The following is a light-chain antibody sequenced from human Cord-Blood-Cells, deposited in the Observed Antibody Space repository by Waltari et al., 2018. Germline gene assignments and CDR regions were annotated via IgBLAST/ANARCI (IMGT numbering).Light chain of an antibody. J-gene: IGLJ3*02. CDR1: SSNIGNNA. CDR3: AAWDDSLNGWV. Sequence: QSVLTQPPSVSEAPRQRVTISSSGSSSNIGNNAVTWYQQLPGKAPKLLIYYDDLLPSGVSDRFSGSKSGTSASLAISGLQSEDEADYYCAAWDDSLNGWVFGGGTKLTVL. CDR2: YDD. V-gene: IGLV1-36*01.